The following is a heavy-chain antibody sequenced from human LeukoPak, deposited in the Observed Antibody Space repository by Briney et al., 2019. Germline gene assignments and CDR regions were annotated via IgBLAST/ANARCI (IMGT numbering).Heavy chain of an antibody. V-gene: IGHV4-4*07. Sequence: SETLSLTCTVSGGPISSYYWSWIRQPAGKGLEWIGRIYTSGSTNYNPSLKSRVTMSVDTSKNQFSLKLSSVTAADTAVYYCAREQQLVRGQVFTDYWGQGTLVTVSS. CDR3: AREQQLVRGQVFTDY. D-gene: IGHD6-13*01. J-gene: IGHJ4*02. CDR1: GGPISSYY. CDR2: IYTSGST.